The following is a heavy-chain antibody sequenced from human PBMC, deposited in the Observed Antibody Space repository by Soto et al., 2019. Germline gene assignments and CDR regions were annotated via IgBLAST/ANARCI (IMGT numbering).Heavy chain of an antibody. CDR2: IYYSENI. CDR1: GGSVSSSNYY. D-gene: IGHD4-17*01. Sequence: QLQLQESGPGLVKPSETLSLTCTVSGGSVSSSNYYWGWIRQPPGKGLEWIGSIYYSENIYYKPSLKSRVTIALDTSKNQCSLKLSSVTAADTAVYYCGSRTVTTFNAFDIWGQGTMVTVSS. V-gene: IGHV4-39*01. J-gene: IGHJ3*02. CDR3: GSRTVTTFNAFDI.